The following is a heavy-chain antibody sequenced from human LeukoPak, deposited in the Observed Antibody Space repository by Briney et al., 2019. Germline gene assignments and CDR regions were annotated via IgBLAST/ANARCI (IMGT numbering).Heavy chain of an antibody. CDR1: GGSISSSSYY. CDR2: TYYSGST. CDR3: ARSAYYYDSSGTEGAFDI. D-gene: IGHD3-22*01. V-gene: IGHV4-39*01. Sequence: PSETLSLTCTVSGGSISSSSYYWGWIRQPPGKGLEWIGSTYYSGSTYYNPSLKSRVTISVDTSKNQFSLKLSSVTAADTAVYYCARSAYYYDSSGTEGAFDIWGQGTMVTVSS. J-gene: IGHJ3*02.